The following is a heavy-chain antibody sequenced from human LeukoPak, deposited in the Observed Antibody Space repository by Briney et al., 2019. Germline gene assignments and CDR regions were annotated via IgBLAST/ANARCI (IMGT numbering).Heavy chain of an antibody. V-gene: IGHV3-21*04. Sequence: GGSLRLSCAASGFTFSSYSMNWVRQAPGKGLECISYISSSNSYIYYADSVKGRFTISRDNAKNSLYLQMNSLRAEDTAVYYCAKDKGVGAVLAMDYWGQGTLVTVSS. CDR3: AKDKGVGAVLAMDY. CDR1: GFTFSSYS. D-gene: IGHD1-26*01. CDR2: ISSSNSYI. J-gene: IGHJ4*02.